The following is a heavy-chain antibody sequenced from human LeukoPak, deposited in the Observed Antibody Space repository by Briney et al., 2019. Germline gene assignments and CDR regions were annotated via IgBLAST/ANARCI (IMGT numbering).Heavy chain of an antibody. J-gene: IGHJ3*02. CDR2: IYTSGST. V-gene: IGHV4-4*07. Sequence: ASETLSLTCTVSGGSISNYYWNWIRQPAGKGLEWIGRIYTSGSTNYNPSLKSRVTMSVDTSKNQFSLKLSSVTAADTAVYYCARDLLGYCSGGSCYGAFDIWGQGTMVTVSS. D-gene: IGHD2-15*01. CDR3: ARDLLGYCSGGSCYGAFDI. CDR1: GGSISNYY.